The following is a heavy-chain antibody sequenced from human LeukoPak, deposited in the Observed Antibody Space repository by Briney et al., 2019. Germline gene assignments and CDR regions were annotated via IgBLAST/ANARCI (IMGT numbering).Heavy chain of an antibody. J-gene: IGHJ4*02. V-gene: IGHV1-2*02. Sequence: ASVKVSCKASGYTFTGYYMHWVRQAPGQGLEWMGWINPNSGGTNYAQKFQGRVTMTRDTSISTAYMELSRLRSDDTAVYYCARVPAAINPYFDYWGQGTLVTVS. D-gene: IGHD2-2*01. CDR1: GYTFTGYY. CDR2: INPNSGGT. CDR3: ARVPAAINPYFDY.